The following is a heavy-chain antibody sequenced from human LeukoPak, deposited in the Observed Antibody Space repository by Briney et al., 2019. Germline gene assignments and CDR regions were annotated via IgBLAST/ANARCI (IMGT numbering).Heavy chain of an antibody. D-gene: IGHD3-10*01. CDR1: AGSFSGYS. J-gene: IGHJ6*03. Sequence: SETLSLTCAVYAGSFSGYSWTWIRQPPGKGLEWIGEINHSGSTNYNPSLKSRVTISVDTSKNQFSLKLSSDCARESGSGSYHYNDYYYMDVWGKGTTVTISS. CDR2: INHSGST. CDR3: HYNDYYYMDV. V-gene: IGHV4-34*01.